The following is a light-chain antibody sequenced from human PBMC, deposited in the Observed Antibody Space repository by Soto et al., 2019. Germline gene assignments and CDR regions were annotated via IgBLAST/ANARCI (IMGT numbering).Light chain of an antibody. V-gene: IGKV3-20*01. CDR3: QQYGSSPRT. Sequence: EIVLTQSPGTLSLSPGERATLSCRASQSVSSSYLAWYQQKPGQAPRLLIYGASSRATGIPARFSGSGSGTKFTLSISSLQSEDFAMYYCQQYGSSPRTFGQGTKVDIK. CDR2: GAS. CDR1: QSVSSSY. J-gene: IGKJ1*01.